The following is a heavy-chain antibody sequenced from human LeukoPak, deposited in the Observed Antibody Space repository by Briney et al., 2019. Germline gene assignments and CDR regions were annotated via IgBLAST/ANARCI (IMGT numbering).Heavy chain of an antibody. Sequence: GGSLRLSCAASGFTFSSYSMNWVRQAPGKWLEWVSYISSDSNTIYYADSVKGRFTISRDNAKNSLYLQMDSLRAEDTAVYYCARGLYGDHGGYWGQGTLVTVSS. CDR2: ISSDSNTI. J-gene: IGHJ4*02. V-gene: IGHV3-48*01. CDR1: GFTFSSYS. D-gene: IGHD4-17*01. CDR3: ARGLYGDHGGY.